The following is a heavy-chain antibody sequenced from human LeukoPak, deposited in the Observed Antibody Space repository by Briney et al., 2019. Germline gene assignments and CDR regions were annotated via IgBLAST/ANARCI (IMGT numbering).Heavy chain of an antibody. Sequence: SETLSLTCTVSGGSISSSSYYWGWIRQPPGKGLEWIGSIYYSGSTYYNPSLKSRVTISVDTSKNQFSLKLSSVTAADTAVYYCARYSRYYYDSSSFDYWGQGTLVTVSS. CDR2: IYYSGST. D-gene: IGHD3-22*01. CDR1: GGSISSSSYY. V-gene: IGHV4-39*01. CDR3: ARYSRYYYDSSSFDY. J-gene: IGHJ4*02.